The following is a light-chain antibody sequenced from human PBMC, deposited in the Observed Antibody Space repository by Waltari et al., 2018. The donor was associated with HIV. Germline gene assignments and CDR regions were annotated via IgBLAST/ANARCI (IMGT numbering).Light chain of an antibody. J-gene: IGLJ2*01. CDR1: RSDVGGYNY. V-gene: IGLV2-11*01. CDR3: CSYAGSNNVI. Sequence: QSALTQPRSVSGSPGQSVTISCTETRSDVGGYNYVSWYQQHPGKAPKVMIYDVSKRPSGVPDRFSGSKSGNTASLTISGLQAEDEADYYCCSYAGSNNVIFGGGTKLTVL. CDR2: DVS.